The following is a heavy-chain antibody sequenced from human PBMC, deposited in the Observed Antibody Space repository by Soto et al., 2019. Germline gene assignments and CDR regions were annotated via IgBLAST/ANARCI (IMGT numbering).Heavy chain of an antibody. D-gene: IGHD6-13*01. Sequence: QVQLVQSGAEVKKPGASVKVSCKASGYTFTSYGISWVRQAPGQGLEWMGWISAYNGNTNYAQKLQGRVTMTTDTSPSTAYRELRSLRSDATAVYYCARDEGGSSWLGYYYGMDVWGQGTTVTVSS. CDR2: ISAYNGNT. CDR1: GYTFTSYG. V-gene: IGHV1-18*01. J-gene: IGHJ6*02. CDR3: ARDEGGSSWLGYYYGMDV.